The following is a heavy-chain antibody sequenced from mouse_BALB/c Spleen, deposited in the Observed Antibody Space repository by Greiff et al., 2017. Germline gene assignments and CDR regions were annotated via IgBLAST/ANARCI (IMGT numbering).Heavy chain of an antibody. J-gene: IGHJ2*01. CDR3: ARFLDYYGSSYNYFDY. CDR2: ISSGGGNT. CDR1: GFTFSSYT. Sequence: EVKLMESGGGLVKPGGSLKLSCAASGFTFSSYTMSWVRQTPEKRLEWVATISSGGGNTYYPDSVKGRFTISRDNAKNNLYLQMSSLRSEDTALYYCARFLDYYGSSYNYFDYWGQGTTLTVSS. D-gene: IGHD1-1*01. V-gene: IGHV5-9*03.